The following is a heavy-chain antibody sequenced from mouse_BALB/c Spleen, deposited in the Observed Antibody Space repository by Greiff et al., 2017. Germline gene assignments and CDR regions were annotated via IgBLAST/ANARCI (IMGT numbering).Heavy chain of an antibody. J-gene: IGHJ2*01. D-gene: IGHD1-1*01. V-gene: IGHV5-17*02. CDR3: ARSVIYYYGSSFDY. Sequence: EVKLMESGGGLVQPGGSRKLSCAASGFTFSSFGMHWVRQAPEKGLEWVAYISSGSSTIYYADTVKGRFTISRDNPKNTLFLQMTSLRSEDTAMYYCARSVIYYYGSSFDYWGQGTTLTVSS. CDR1: GFTFSSFG. CDR2: ISSGSSTI.